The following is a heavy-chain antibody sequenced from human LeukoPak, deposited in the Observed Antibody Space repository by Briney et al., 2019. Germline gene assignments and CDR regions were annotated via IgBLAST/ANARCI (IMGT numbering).Heavy chain of an antibody. Sequence: GGSLRLSCAASGFTFSRYSMNWVRQAPGKGLEWVSSISISSNYIYYADSVKGRFTISRDNAKNSLYLQVNSLRAEDTAVYYCARVWGYRDYYDSTAYYRFDHWGQGTPVTVSS. J-gene: IGHJ4*02. CDR2: ISISSNYI. CDR3: ARVWGYRDYYDSTAYYRFDH. V-gene: IGHV3-21*01. CDR1: GFTFSRYS. D-gene: IGHD3-22*01.